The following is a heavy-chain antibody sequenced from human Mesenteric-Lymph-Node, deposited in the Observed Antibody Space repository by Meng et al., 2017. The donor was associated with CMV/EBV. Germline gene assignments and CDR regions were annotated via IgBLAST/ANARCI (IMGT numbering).Heavy chain of an antibody. CDR1: GFTFTVHT. CDR2: ISSSSSYI. V-gene: IGHV3-21*01. D-gene: IGHD5-24*01. CDR3: AKLGWVPNY. J-gene: IGHJ4*02. Sequence: GGSLRLSCAASGFTFTVHTMSWVRQAPGKGLEWVSSISSSSSYIYYADSVKGRFTISRDNAKNSLYLQMNSLRAEDTAVYYCAKLGWVPNYWGQGTLVTVSS.